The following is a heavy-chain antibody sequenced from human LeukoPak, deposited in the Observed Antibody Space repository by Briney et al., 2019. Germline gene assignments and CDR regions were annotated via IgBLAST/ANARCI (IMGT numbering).Heavy chain of an antibody. J-gene: IGHJ4*02. CDR1: GYTFTSYY. CDR2: INAKSGDT. Sequence: ASVKVSCKASGYTFTSYYMHWVRQAPGQGLEWMGWINAKSGDTKYAQKFQGRVTMTRDTSISTAYMELSRLRSDDTAMYYRAREISGYPDYLGQGTLVTVSS. CDR3: AREISGYPDY. V-gene: IGHV1-2*02. D-gene: IGHD3-22*01.